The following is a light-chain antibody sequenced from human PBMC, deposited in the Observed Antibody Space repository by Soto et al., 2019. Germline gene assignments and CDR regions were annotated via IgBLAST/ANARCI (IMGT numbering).Light chain of an antibody. CDR3: TSYTTTSTLV. V-gene: IGLV2-14*01. CDR2: GVT. Sequence: QSALTQPASVSGSPGQSITISCTGTRADVGGYKYVSWYQQHPGKAPRLMIFGVTNRPSGVSNRFSGSKSGNTASLTISGLQAEDEADYFCTSYTTTSTLVFGTGTKVTVL. CDR1: RADVGGYKY. J-gene: IGLJ1*01.